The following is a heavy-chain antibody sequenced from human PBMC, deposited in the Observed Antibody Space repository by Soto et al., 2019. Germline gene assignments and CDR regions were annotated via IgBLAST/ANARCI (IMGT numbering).Heavy chain of an antibody. Sequence: QVHLVQSGAEVKRPGASVKVSCKTSGYTFTNYYMHWVRQAPGQGLECMGWINPSSGGTMFAQKFQGRVTMTRDTSIRTAYMELTSLSSGDTAVYYCARGSNWNSNWYDPWGQGTLVTVSS. CDR2: INPSSGGT. CDR1: GYTFTNYY. D-gene: IGHD1-1*01. V-gene: IGHV1-2*02. CDR3: ARGSNWNSNWYDP. J-gene: IGHJ5*02.